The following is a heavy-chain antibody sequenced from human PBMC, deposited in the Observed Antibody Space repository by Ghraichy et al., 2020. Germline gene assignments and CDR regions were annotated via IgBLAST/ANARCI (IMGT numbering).Heavy chain of an antibody. CDR2: TYYRSKWYN. V-gene: IGHV6-1*01. J-gene: IGHJ2*01. CDR1: GDSVSSNSAS. D-gene: IGHD6-13*01. Sequence: SQTLSLTCAISGDSVSSNSASWNWIRQSPSRGLEWLGRTYYRSKWYNDYAVSVKSRITINPDTSKNQFSLQLNSVTPEDTAVYYCAREVAHSSSWYLPWYSDLWGRGTLVTVSS. CDR3: AREVAHSSSWYLPWYSDL.